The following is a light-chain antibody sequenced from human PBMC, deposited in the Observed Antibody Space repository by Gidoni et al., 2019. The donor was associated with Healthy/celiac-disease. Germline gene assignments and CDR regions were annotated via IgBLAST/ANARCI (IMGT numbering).Light chain of an antibody. J-gene: IGKJ5*01. CDR3: QQSYSTPIT. CDR1: QSISSY. Sequence: DIQMTQSPASPSAAVGDRVTSTCRASQSISSYLNWYQQKPGKAPKRLIYAASSLQSGVPSRFSGSGSGTDFTLTISSLQPEDFATYYCQQSYSTPITFGQGTRLESK. CDR2: AAS. V-gene: IGKV1-39*01.